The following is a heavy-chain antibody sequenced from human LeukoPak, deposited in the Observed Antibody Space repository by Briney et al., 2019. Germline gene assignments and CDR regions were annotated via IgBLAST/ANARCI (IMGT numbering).Heavy chain of an antibody. D-gene: IGHD3-22*01. CDR3: ARVCTMIVDQDYYFDY. Sequence: PSETLSLTCTVSGGSISSGGYYWSWIRQHPGKGLEWIGYIYYSGSTYYNPSLKSRVTISVDTSKNQFSLKLSSVTAADTAVYYCARVCTMIVDQDYYFDYWGQGTLVTVSS. CDR1: GGSISSGGYY. V-gene: IGHV4-31*03. J-gene: IGHJ4*02. CDR2: IYYSGST.